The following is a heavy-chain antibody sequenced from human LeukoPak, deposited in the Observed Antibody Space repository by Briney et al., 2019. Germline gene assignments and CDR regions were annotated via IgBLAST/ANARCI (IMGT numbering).Heavy chain of an antibody. V-gene: IGHV3-33*01. J-gene: IGHJ4*02. CDR1: GFTFSSYG. CDR2: IWYDGSNK. Sequence: GGSLRLSCAASGFTFSSYGMHWVRQAPGKGLEWVAVIWYDGSNKYYADSVKGRFTTSRDNSKNTLYLQMNSLRAEDTAVYYCARDLTLYYYDSSGYYSHWGQGTLVTVSS. CDR3: ARDLTLYYYDSSGYYSH. D-gene: IGHD3-22*01.